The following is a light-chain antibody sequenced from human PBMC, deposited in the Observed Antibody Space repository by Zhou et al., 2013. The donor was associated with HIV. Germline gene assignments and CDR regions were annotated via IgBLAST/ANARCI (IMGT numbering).Light chain of an antibody. CDR1: QSVSSY. CDR2: DAS. Sequence: EIVLTQSPATLSLSPGERASLSCRASQSVSSYLAWFQQKPGQAPRLLIYDASNRATGIPARFSGSGSGTDFTLTISSLEPEDFAVYYCQQRSNWPPYTFGQGTKLDDQ. CDR3: QQRSNWPPYT. V-gene: IGKV3-11*01. J-gene: IGKJ2*01.